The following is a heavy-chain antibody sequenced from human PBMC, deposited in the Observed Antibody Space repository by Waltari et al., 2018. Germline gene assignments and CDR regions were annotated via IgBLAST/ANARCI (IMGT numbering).Heavy chain of an antibody. CDR3: AREAYDFWSGSDAFDI. CDR2: IYYSGST. Sequence: QVQLHESGPGLVKPSQTLSLTCTVSGGSISSGDYYWSWIRQPPGKGLEWIGYIYYSGSTYYNPSLKSRVTISVDTSKNQFSLKLSSVTAADTAVYYCAREAYDFWSGSDAFDIWGQGTMVTVSS. D-gene: IGHD3-3*01. CDR1: GGSISSGDYY. V-gene: IGHV4-30-4*08. J-gene: IGHJ3*02.